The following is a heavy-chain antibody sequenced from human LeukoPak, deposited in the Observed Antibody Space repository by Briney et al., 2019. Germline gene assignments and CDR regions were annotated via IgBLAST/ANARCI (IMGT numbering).Heavy chain of an antibody. V-gene: IGHV3-33*01. J-gene: IGHJ4*02. Sequence: PGRSLRLSCAASGFTFSSYGMHWVRQAPGKGLEWVAVIWYDGSNKYYADSVTGRLTIPRDNSKNTLYLQMNSLRAEHTAVHYCASDWGNYYDSSGYPDDYWGQGTLVTVSS. CDR2: IWYDGSNK. CDR1: GFTFSSYG. CDR3: ASDWGNYYDSSGYPDDY. D-gene: IGHD3-22*01.